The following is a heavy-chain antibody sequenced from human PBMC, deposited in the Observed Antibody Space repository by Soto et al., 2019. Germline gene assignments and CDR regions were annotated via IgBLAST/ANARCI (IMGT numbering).Heavy chain of an antibody. CDR2: ISSSGSTI. J-gene: IGHJ5*02. CDR1: GFTFSSFE. V-gene: IGHV3-48*03. D-gene: IGHD1-20*01. CDR3: ARSLNNWNNWFDP. Sequence: GGSLRLSCVGSGFTFSSFEMNWVRRAPGKGLEWLSYISSSGSTIYYADSVKGRFTISRDNPKKSLYLQMNSLRAEDTAVYYCARSLNNWNNWFDPWGQGTLVTVSS.